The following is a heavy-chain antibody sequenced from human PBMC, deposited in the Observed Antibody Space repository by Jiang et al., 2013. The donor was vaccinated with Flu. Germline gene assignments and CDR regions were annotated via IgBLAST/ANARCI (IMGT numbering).Heavy chain of an antibody. CDR3: AREHGQWLVLFDY. V-gene: IGHV1-3*01. CDR2: INAGNGNT. D-gene: IGHD6-19*01. J-gene: IGHJ4*02. Sequence: GAEVKKPGASVKVSCKASGYTFTSYAMHWVRQAPGQRLEWMGWINAGNGNTKYSQKFQGRVTITRDTSASTAYMELSSLRSEDTAVYYCAREHGQWLVLFDYWGQGTLVTVSS. CDR1: GYTFTSYA.